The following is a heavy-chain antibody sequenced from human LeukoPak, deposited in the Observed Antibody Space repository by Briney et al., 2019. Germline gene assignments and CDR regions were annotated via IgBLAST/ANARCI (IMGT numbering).Heavy chain of an antibody. D-gene: IGHD3-22*01. CDR1: GFTFSTYS. CDR2: IGSSSTSI. V-gene: IGHV3-48*01. J-gene: IGHJ4*02. CDR3: ARDRDYYETSGYYLTFFDS. Sequence: GGSLRLSCAASGFTFSTYSMNWVRQAPGKGLEWVSYIGSSSTSIYYADSVKGRFTISRDNAKNSLCLQMNSLRAEDTAVYYCARDRDYYETSGYYLTFFDSWGQGTLVTVSS.